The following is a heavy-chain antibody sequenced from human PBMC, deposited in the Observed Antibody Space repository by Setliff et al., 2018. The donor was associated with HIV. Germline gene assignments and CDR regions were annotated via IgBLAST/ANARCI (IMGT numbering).Heavy chain of an antibody. CDR3: AREGLPTPYYFDY. V-gene: IGHV4-4*02. CDR1: SGSISGYY. CDR2: IYHSGST. J-gene: IGHJ4*02. Sequence: SETLSLTCRVSSGSISGYYWSWVRQPPGKGLEWIGEIYHSGSTNYNPSLKSRVTISVDKSKNQFSLKLSSVTAADTAVYYCAREGLPTPYYFDYWGQGTLVTVSS.